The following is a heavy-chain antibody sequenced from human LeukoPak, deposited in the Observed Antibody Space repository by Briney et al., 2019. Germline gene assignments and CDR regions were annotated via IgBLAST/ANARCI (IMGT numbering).Heavy chain of an antibody. D-gene: IGHD1-14*01. J-gene: IGHJ6*03. V-gene: IGHV4-59*12. CDR1: GGSISNYY. CDR3: ARELRRYYYMDV. Sequence: SETLSLTCTVSGGSISNYYWNWIRQPPGKGLEWIGYIYYTGSTNYNPSLKSRVTISVDTSKNQFSLKLSSVTAADTAVYYCARELRRYYYMDVWGKGTTVTVSS. CDR2: IYYTGST.